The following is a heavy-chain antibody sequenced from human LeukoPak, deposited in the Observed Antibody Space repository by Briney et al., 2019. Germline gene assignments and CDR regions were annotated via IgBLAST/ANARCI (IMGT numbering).Heavy chain of an antibody. CDR1: GYTFTSYY. CDR3: ARALSGWYDAFDI. J-gene: IGHJ3*02. CDR2: INPSGGST. Sequence: ASVKVYCKASGYTFTSYYMHWVRQAPGQGLEWMGIINPSGGSTSYAQKFQGRVTMTRDTSTSTVYMELSSLRSEDTAVYYCARALSGWYDAFDIWGQGTMVTVSS. V-gene: IGHV1-46*01. D-gene: IGHD6-19*01.